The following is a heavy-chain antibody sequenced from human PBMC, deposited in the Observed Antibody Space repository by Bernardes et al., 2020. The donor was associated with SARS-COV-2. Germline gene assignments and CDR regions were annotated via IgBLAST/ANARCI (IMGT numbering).Heavy chain of an antibody. D-gene: IGHD3-22*01. CDR3: AREKVVKTMAGAYDL. Sequence: GGSLRLSCVASGFTVTGIYMSWVRQAPGKGLECVSTIYGNGRTYYTDSVRGRFVISRDNSQNTLFLQMNNLGPGDTAVYYCAREKVVKTMAGAYDLWGPGTMLTVSS. CDR1: GFTVTGIY. V-gene: IGHV3-66*01. J-gene: IGHJ3*01. CDR2: IYGNGRT.